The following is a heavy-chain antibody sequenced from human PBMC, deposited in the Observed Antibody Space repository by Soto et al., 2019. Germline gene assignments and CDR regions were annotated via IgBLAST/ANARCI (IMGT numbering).Heavy chain of an antibody. Sequence: PGGSLRLSCAGSGFTFSSYAMSWVRQAKGKGLEWVSAISGSGGSTYYADSVKGRFTISRDNSKNTLYLQMNSLRAEDTAVYYCAKTPVLYYYDSSGYYFDYWGQGTLLTVSS. J-gene: IGHJ4*02. CDR2: ISGSGGST. CDR1: GFTFSSYA. V-gene: IGHV3-23*01. D-gene: IGHD3-22*01. CDR3: AKTPVLYYYDSSGYYFDY.